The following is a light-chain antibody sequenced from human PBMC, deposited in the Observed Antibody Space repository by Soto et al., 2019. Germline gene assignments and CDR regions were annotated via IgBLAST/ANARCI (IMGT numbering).Light chain of an antibody. Sequence: DIPMTQSPSSLSASVGDRVTITCRASQSISSYLNWYQQKPGKAPNLLIYAASSLQGGVPSRFSGSGSGTDFTLTISSLQPEDFAIYYCQQSYSTPHTFGQGTKLEI. V-gene: IGKV1-39*01. J-gene: IGKJ2*01. CDR1: QSISSY. CDR2: AAS. CDR3: QQSYSTPHT.